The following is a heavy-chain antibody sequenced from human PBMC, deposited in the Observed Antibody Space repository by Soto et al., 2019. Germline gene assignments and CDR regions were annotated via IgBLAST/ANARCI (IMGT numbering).Heavy chain of an antibody. V-gene: IGHV3-30-3*01. CDR2: ISYDGSNK. CDR3: ARDLHTYYYDSSGSTNWFDP. CDR1: GFTFSSYA. Sequence: GGSLRLSCAAAGFTFSSYAMHWVRQAPGKGLEWVAVISYDGSNKYYADSVKGRFTISRDNSKNTLYLQMNSLRAEDTAVYYCARDLHTYYYDSSGSTNWFDPWGQGTLVTVSS. J-gene: IGHJ5*02. D-gene: IGHD3-22*01.